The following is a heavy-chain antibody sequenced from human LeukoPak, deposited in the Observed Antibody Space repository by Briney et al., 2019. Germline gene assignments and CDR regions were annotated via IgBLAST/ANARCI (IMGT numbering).Heavy chain of an antibody. J-gene: IGHJ4*02. V-gene: IGHV1-2*06. CDR3: ARGYYDSSGYYYFDY. CDR1: GYTFTDYY. CDR2: INPNSGGT. D-gene: IGHD3-22*01. Sequence: GASVKVSCXASGYTFTDYYIHWVRQAPGQGLEWMGRINPNSGGTNSAQKFQGRVTMTRDTSISTAYMELSRLRSDDTAVYFCARGYYDSSGYYYFDYWGQGTLVTVSS.